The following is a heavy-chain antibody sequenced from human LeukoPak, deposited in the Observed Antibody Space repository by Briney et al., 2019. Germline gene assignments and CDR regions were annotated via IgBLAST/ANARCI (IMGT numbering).Heavy chain of an antibody. Sequence: GGSLRLSCAASGFTFDDYGMSWVRQAPGKGLEWVSGINWNGGSTGYADSVKGRFTISRDNAKNSLYLQMNSLRAEDTALYYCARTDSSGYYGQPSEFDYWGQGTLVTVSS. V-gene: IGHV3-20*04. CDR2: INWNGGST. J-gene: IGHJ4*02. CDR3: ARTDSSGYYGQPSEFDY. CDR1: GFTFDDYG. D-gene: IGHD3-22*01.